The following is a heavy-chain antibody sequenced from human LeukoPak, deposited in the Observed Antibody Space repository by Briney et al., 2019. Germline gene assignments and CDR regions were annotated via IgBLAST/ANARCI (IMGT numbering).Heavy chain of an antibody. J-gene: IGHJ3*02. CDR2: ISSNGGST. Sequence: GGSLRLSCAASGFIFSNYAMHWVRQAPGKGLEYVSAISSNGGSTYYANSVKGRFTISRDNSKNTLYLQMGSLRAEDMAVYYCARAAVDTAMASASPAPFDIWGQGTMVTVSS. CDR1: GFIFSNYA. D-gene: IGHD5-18*01. CDR3: ARAAVDTAMASASPAPFDI. V-gene: IGHV3-64*01.